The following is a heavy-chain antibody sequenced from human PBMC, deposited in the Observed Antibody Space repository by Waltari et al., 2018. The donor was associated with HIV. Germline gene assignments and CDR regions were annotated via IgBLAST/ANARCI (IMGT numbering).Heavy chain of an antibody. CDR3: AARTVTIPYDAFDI. V-gene: IGHV5-51*03. J-gene: IGHJ3*02. Sequence: EVQLVQSGAEVKKPGESLKSSCKVSGYGFTDYWIGWVRQMPGKGLEWMGVIYPGDSDTRYSQSFQGQGTISVDKAINPAYLQWNSLKASDTAMYYCAARTVTIPYDAFDIWGQGTLVTVS. CDR2: IYPGDSDT. CDR1: GYGFTDYW. D-gene: IGHD4-17*01.